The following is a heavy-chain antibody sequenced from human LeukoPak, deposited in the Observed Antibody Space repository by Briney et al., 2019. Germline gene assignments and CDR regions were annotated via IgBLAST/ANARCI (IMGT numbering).Heavy chain of an antibody. CDR2: ISNTGDSI. J-gene: IGHJ4*02. Sequence: PGGSLRLSCAASGFTFSSYAMSWVRQAPGKGLEWVSFISNTGDSIYYADSVEGRFTTSRDNAKSSLSLQMNSLRAEDTAVYYCGRGHWGLDYWGQGALVTVSS. V-gene: IGHV3-21*05. CDR1: GFTFSSYA. CDR3: GRGHWGLDY. D-gene: IGHD7-27*01.